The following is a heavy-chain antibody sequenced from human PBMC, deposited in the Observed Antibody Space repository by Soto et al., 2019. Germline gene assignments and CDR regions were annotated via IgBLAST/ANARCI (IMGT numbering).Heavy chain of an antibody. CDR3: VKSARTTPGFFDY. Sequence: PGGSLRLSCSASGFTFSSYAMHWVRQAPGKGLEYVSAISSNGGSTYYADSVKGRFTISRDNSKNTLYLQMSSLRAEDTAVYYCVKSARTTPGFFDYWGQGTLVTVSS. J-gene: IGHJ4*02. CDR2: ISSNGGST. CDR1: GFTFSSYA. V-gene: IGHV3-64D*08. D-gene: IGHD1-7*01.